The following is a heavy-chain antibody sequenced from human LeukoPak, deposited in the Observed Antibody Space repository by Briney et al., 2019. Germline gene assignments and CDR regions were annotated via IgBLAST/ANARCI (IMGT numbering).Heavy chain of an antibody. D-gene: IGHD3-22*01. CDR3: ARDRTIYYYDSSGYNL. J-gene: IGHJ4*02. V-gene: IGHV3-7*01. CDR2: IKQDGSQK. Sequence: GGSLRLSCAASGFTFSSYWMSWVRQAPGKGLEWVANIKQDGSQKYYVGSVKGRFTISRDNAKNSLYLQMNSLRAEDTAVYYCARDRTIYYYDSSGYNLWGQGTLVTVSS. CDR1: GFTFSSYW.